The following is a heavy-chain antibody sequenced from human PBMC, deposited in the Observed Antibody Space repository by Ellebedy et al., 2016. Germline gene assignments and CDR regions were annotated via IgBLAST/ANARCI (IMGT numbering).Heavy chain of an antibody. D-gene: IGHD2-15*01. Sequence: GGSLRLSCAASGFTVSSNYMSWVRQAPGKGLEWVSVIYSGGSTYYADSVKGRFTISRDNSKNTLYLQMNSLRAEDTAVYYCARDQGRYCSGGSCYRLWAFDIWGQGTMVTVSS. CDR3: ARDQGRYCSGGSCYRLWAFDI. J-gene: IGHJ3*02. V-gene: IGHV3-66*01. CDR1: GFTVSSNY. CDR2: IYSGGST.